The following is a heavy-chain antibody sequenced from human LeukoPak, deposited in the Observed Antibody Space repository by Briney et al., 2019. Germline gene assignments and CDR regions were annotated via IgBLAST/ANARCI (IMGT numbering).Heavy chain of an antibody. CDR3: AKPTELLWFGELFKDAFDI. CDR2: INGDGSST. Sequence: PGGSLRLSCAASGFTFSNYWIHWVRQAPGKGLVWVSRINGDGSSTSYADSVKGRFTISRDNSKNTLYLQMNSLRAEDTAVYYCAKPTELLWFGELFKDAFDIWGQGTMVTVSS. CDR1: GFTFSNYW. J-gene: IGHJ3*02. V-gene: IGHV3-74*01. D-gene: IGHD3-10*01.